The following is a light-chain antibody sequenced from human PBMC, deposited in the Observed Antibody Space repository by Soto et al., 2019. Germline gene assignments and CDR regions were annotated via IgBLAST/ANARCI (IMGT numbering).Light chain of an antibody. CDR3: GSLDSSLSAYV. Sequence: QSVLTQPPAVSAAPGQKVTISCSGSSSNIGGNSVSWYQQLPGTAPKLLIYDDNKRPSGIPDRFSGSKSGTSATLGITGFQTWDEADYYCGSLDSSLSAYVFGPGTNVAVL. CDR2: DDN. CDR1: SSNIGGNS. J-gene: IGLJ1*01. V-gene: IGLV1-51*01.